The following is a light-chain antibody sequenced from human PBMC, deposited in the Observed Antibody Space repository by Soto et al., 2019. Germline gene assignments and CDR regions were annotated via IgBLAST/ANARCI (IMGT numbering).Light chain of an antibody. CDR1: QSVSTY. CDR2: GAS. Sequence: ETVMTQSPATLSVSPGERATLSCRDSQSVSTYLAWYQLTPGQAPRLLIYGASTRATDIPARFSGSGSETEFTLTISSLQSEDFAVYFCQQYSYWPLTFGGGTKVDIK. J-gene: IGKJ4*01. CDR3: QQYSYWPLT. V-gene: IGKV3-15*01.